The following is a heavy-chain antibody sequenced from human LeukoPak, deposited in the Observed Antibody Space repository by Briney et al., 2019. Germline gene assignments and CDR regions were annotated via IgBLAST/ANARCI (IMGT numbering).Heavy chain of an antibody. CDR1: GFTVSSNY. V-gene: IGHV3-66*01. CDR3: ARDQRYSYGYYYYYGMDV. CDR2: IYSGGST. J-gene: IGHJ6*02. D-gene: IGHD5-18*01. Sequence: PGGSLRLSCAASGFTVSSNYMSWVRQAPGKGLEWVSVIYSGGSTYYADSVKGRFTISRDNSKNTLYLQMNSLRAEDTAVYYCARDQRYSYGYYYYYGMDVWGRGTTVTVSS.